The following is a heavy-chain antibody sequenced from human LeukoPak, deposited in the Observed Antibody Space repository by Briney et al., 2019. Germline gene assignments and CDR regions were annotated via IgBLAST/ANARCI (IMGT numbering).Heavy chain of an antibody. CDR1: GFTFSTYV. CDR2: ISSSSSYI. D-gene: IGHD2-2*01. J-gene: IGHJ6*02. CDR3: ARDDCSSTSCYDYYYYGMDV. V-gene: IGHV3-21*01. Sequence: GSLRLSCAASGFTFSTYVVNWVRQAPGKGLEWVSSISSSSSYIYYADSVKGRFTISRDNAKNSLYLQMNSLRAEDTAVYYCARDDCSSTSCYDYYYYGMDVWGQGTTVTVSS.